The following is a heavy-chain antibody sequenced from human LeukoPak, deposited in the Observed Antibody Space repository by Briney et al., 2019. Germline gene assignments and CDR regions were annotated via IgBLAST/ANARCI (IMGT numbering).Heavy chain of an antibody. CDR1: GFTFSSYA. J-gene: IGHJ4*02. CDR3: ARGVVSQWLVRGALDY. V-gene: IGHV4-59*01. Sequence: GSLRLSCAASGFTFSSYAMSWIRQPPGKGLEWIGYIYYSGSTNYNPSLKSRVTISVDTSKNQFSLKLSSVTAADTAVYYCARGVVSQWLVRGALDYWGQGTLVTVSS. D-gene: IGHD6-19*01. CDR2: IYYSGST.